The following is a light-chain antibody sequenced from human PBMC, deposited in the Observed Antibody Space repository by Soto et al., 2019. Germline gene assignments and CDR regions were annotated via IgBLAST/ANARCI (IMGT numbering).Light chain of an antibody. CDR2: EVA. CDR1: SRDVGGYNY. CDR3: SSCAGSDNLV. V-gene: IGLV2-8*01. Sequence: QSALTQPPSASGSPGQSVTISCTGNSRDVGGYNYVSWYQQHPGKAPKVIIYEVAKRPSGVPDRFSGSKSGNTASLTVSGLQADDEADYYCSSCAGSDNLVFGGGTKLTVL. J-gene: IGLJ2*01.